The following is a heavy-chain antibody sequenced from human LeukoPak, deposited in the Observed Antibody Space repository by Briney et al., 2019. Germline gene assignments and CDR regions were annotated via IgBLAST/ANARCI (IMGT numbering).Heavy chain of an antibody. D-gene: IGHD2-15*01. CDR1: GFTFSSYW. J-gene: IGHJ5*02. CDR2: INNDGSGT. V-gene: IGHV3-74*01. CDR3: VRGGESTWS. Sequence: GGSLRLSCAASGFTFSSYWMHWVRQAPGKGPVWVSRINNDGSGTTYADPVKGRFTISRDDAKNTLYQQMNSLRAEDTAVYYCVRGGESTWSWGQGTLVTVSS.